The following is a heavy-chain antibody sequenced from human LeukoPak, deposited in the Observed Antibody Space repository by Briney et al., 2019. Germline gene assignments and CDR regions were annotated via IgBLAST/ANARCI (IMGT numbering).Heavy chain of an antibody. V-gene: IGHV4-39*02. CDR3: ARERWELPFDY. Sequence: SETLSLTCTVSGGSISSSSYYWGWIRQPPGKGLEWIATIYYSGYTYYNPSLKSRVTISVDTSKNQFSLRLSSVTAADTAVYYCARERWELPFDYWGQGTLVTVSS. D-gene: IGHD1-26*01. CDR1: GGSISSSSYY. J-gene: IGHJ4*02. CDR2: IYYSGYT.